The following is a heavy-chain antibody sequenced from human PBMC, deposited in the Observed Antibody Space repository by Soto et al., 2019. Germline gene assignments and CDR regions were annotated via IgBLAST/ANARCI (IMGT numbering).Heavy chain of an antibody. CDR3: TTDPWGTDYYDSSVLPIFGYFDL. CDR1: GFSFSKAW. J-gene: IGHJ2*01. Sequence: EVQLVESGGGLVKPGGSLRLSCAASGFSFSKAWMSWVRQAPGQGLEWVGRIQNTTDGGTTHYAAPVKGRFTISRDDSKKTRYLQMNSLKTEDTALYYCTTDPWGTDYYDSSVLPIFGYFDLWCRGTLVTVSS. D-gene: IGHD3-22*01. V-gene: IGHV3-15*06. CDR2: IQNTTDGGTT.